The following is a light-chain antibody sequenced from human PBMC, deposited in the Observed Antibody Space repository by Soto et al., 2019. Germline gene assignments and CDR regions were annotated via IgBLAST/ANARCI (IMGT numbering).Light chain of an antibody. CDR1: SSDVGSYNL. J-gene: IGLJ2*01. CDR3: CSYAGSLV. Sequence: QSALTQPASVSGSPGQSITISCTGTSSDVGSYNLVSWYQQHPGKAPKLMIYEGSKRPSGVSNRFSGSKSGNTASLTISGLQAEDEADFYCCSYAGSLVFGGGTKLTAL. CDR2: EGS. V-gene: IGLV2-23*01.